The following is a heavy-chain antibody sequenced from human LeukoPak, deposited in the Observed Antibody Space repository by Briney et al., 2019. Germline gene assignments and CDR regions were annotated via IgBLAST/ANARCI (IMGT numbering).Heavy chain of an antibody. Sequence: GGSLRLSCATSGFTFSSNWMSWVRHVPGRGLGWVANIKPDGSAQYYAASVKGRFTVSRDNAKNSLYLQMNSLRAEDTALYYCARYCGGDCYGMDVWGQGTTVTVSS. CDR1: GFTFSSNW. D-gene: IGHD2-21*01. CDR3: ARYCGGDCYGMDV. CDR2: IKPDGSAQ. J-gene: IGHJ6*02. V-gene: IGHV3-7*01.